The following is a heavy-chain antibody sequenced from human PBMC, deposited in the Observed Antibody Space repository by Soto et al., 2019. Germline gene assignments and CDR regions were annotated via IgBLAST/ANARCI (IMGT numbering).Heavy chain of an antibody. V-gene: IGHV3-7*03. D-gene: IGHD4-4*01. CDR2: IKEDGTEQ. CDR1: GFRFSGYW. CDR3: AIPTSTVSYWFDP. Sequence: GGSLRLSCAASGFRFSGYWMSWVRQAPGKGPELVANIKEDGTEQHYVDSVKGRFTISRDNSENSLFLQMNNLRAEDSAIYYCAIPTSTVSYWFDPWRPATQVTVSS. J-gene: IGHJ5*02.